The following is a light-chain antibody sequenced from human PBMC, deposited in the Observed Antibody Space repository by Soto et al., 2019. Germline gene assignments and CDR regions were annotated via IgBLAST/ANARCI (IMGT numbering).Light chain of an antibody. CDR1: QSVSSN. Sequence: KVMTQSPASLSLSPGERATLSCRASQSVSSNLAWYQQKPGQAPRLLIYGASTRATGIPARFSGSGSGTEFTLTISSLQSEDFAVYYCQQYNNWPPITFGQGTLLEVK. CDR2: GAS. V-gene: IGKV3-15*01. CDR3: QQYNNWPPIT. J-gene: IGKJ5*01.